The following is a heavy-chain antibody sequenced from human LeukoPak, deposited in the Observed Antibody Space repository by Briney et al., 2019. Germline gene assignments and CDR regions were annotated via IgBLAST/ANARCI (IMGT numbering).Heavy chain of an antibody. CDR2: INHSGST. J-gene: IGHJ5*02. Sequence: PSETLSLTCAVYGGSFSGYYWSWIRQPPGKGLEWIGEINHSGSTNYNPSLKSRVTISVDTSKNQFSLKLSSVTAADTAVYYCARGFGFDPWGPGTLVTVSS. CDR1: GGSFSGYY. V-gene: IGHV4-34*01. CDR3: ARGFGFDP.